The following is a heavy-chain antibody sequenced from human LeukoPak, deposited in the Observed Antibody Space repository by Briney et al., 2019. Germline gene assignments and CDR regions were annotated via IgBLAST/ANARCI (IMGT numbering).Heavy chain of an antibody. D-gene: IGHD6-6*01. J-gene: IGHJ4*02. CDR2: INPNSGGT. CDR3: ARDILPTSYSSSSPDY. V-gene: IGHV1-2*06. Sequence: ASVKVSCKASGYTFTGYYMHWVRQAPGQGLEWMGRINPNSGGTNYAQKFQGRVTMTRDTSISTAYMELSRLRSDDTAVYYCARDILPTSYSSSSPDYWGQGTLVTVSS. CDR1: GYTFTGYY.